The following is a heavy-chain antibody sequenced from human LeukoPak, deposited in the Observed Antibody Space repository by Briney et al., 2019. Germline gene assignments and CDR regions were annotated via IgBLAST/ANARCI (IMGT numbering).Heavy chain of an antibody. V-gene: IGHV3-7*03. CDR2: IKQDGSDI. J-gene: IGHJ5*02. Sequence: TGGSLRLSCTVSGFTFSRYWMAWVRQAPGKGLEWVANIKQDGSDIFYGDSVRGRFTVSRDNAKISLFLQMTSLRVEDTAVYYCARAEVSVADWFDPWGQGTLVTVSS. D-gene: IGHD6-19*01. CDR1: GFTFSRYW. CDR3: ARAEVSVADWFDP.